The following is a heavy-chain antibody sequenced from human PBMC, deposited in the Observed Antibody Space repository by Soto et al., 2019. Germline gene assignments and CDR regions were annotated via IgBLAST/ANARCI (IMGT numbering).Heavy chain of an antibody. CDR3: ARADIVVVPAARRASSSYYFDY. V-gene: IGHV1-69*13. J-gene: IGHJ4*02. D-gene: IGHD2-2*01. Sequence: RASVKVSCKASGGTFSSYAISWVRQAPGQGLEWMGGIIPIFGTANYAQKFQGRVTITADESTSTAYMERSSLRSEDTAVYYCARADIVVVPAARRASSSYYFDYCGQGTLVTVYS. CDR1: GGTFSSYA. CDR2: IIPIFGTA.